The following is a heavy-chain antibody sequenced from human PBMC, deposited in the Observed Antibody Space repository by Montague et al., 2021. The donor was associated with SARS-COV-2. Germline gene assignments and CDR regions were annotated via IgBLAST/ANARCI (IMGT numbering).Heavy chain of an antibody. Sequence: SLRLSCAASGFTLSSYAMSWVRQDPGKGLEWVSAISGSGGSTYYXDSVKGRFTISRDNSKNTLYLQMNSLRAEDTAVYYCAKVGSSWYHGYYYGMDVWGQGTTVTVSS. V-gene: IGHV3-23*01. CDR2: ISGSGGST. J-gene: IGHJ6*02. CDR3: AKVGSSWYHGYYYGMDV. CDR1: GFTLSSYA. D-gene: IGHD6-13*01.